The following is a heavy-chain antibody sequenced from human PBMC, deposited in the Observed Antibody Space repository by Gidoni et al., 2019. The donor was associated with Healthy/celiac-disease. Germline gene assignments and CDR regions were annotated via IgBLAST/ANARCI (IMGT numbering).Heavy chain of an antibody. CDR3: ARQRGWSPHREVLYWYFDL. CDR2: IYPGDSDT. Sequence: EVQLVQSGAEVKKPGESLKISCTGSGYSFTSYWIGWVRQLPGKVLAWMGIIYPGDSDTRYSPSFQGQVTISADKSISTAYLQWSSLKASDTAMYYCARQRGWSPHREVLYWYFDLWGRGTLVTVSS. V-gene: IGHV5-51*01. CDR1: GYSFTSYW. J-gene: IGHJ2*01. D-gene: IGHD1-26*01.